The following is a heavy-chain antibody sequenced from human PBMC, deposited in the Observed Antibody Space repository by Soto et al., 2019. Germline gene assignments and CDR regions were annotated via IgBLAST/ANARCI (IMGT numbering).Heavy chain of an antibody. CDR3: ARDRKPRYCSSTSCYTGIIRPQTDY. CDR1: EVTFSSYA. CDR2: ISYDGSNK. V-gene: IGHV3-30-3*01. J-gene: IGHJ4*02. D-gene: IGHD2-2*02. Sequence: GGSLRLSCVASEVTFSSYAMHWVRQAPGKGLEWVAVISYDGSNKYYADSVKGRFTISRDNSKNTLYLQMNSLRAEDTAVYYCARDRKPRYCSSTSCYTGIIRPQTDYWGQGTLVTVSS.